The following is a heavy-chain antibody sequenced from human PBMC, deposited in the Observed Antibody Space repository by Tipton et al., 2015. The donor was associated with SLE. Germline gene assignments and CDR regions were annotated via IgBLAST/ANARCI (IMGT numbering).Heavy chain of an antibody. J-gene: IGHJ6*03. D-gene: IGHD3-16*01. CDR2: IFDNGRT. V-gene: IGHV4-59*12. CDR1: GDSITSDY. Sequence: TLSLTCTVSGDSITSDYWTWIRQSPGKGLEWIGYIFDNGRTNYNPSLKGRISMSGDTSKNQFSLKLSSVTAADTAVYYCARAPLRLGDSDWNYYMDVWGNGTTVTVSS. CDR3: ARAPLRLGDSDWNYYMDV.